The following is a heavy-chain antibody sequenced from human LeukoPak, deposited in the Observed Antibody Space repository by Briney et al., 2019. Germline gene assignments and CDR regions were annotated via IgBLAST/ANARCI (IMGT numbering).Heavy chain of an antibody. Sequence: GGSLRLSCVTSGFTFTNHWMSWVRQAPGKGLEWVANIREDGGHTNYVDSVKGRFTISRDNAKSALYLQMNSLRAEDTAVYYCARDAAYDFRNPYRYFQHWGQGTLVTVSS. D-gene: IGHD3-3*01. J-gene: IGHJ1*01. CDR2: IREDGGHT. V-gene: IGHV3-7*01. CDR3: ARDAAYDFRNPYRYFQH. CDR1: GFTFTNHW.